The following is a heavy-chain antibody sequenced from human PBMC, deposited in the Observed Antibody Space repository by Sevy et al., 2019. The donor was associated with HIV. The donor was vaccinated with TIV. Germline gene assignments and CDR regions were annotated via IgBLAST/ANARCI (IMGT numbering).Heavy chain of an antibody. CDR2: IVLGKGRT. D-gene: IGHD4-17*01. Sequence: ASVKVSCKASASIFTYYALHWVRQAPGQRLEWMGWIVLGKGRTKYSKDFQGRVTFTRDRSARIAYMGLSSLRSEDTAVYYCARGWGPTVTNFDYCGQGSLVTVSS. CDR1: ASIFTYYA. J-gene: IGHJ4*02. V-gene: IGHV1-3*01. CDR3: ARGWGPTVTNFDY.